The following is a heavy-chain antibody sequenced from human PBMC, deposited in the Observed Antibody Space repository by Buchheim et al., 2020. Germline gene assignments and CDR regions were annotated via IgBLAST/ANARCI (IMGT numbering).Heavy chain of an antibody. V-gene: IGHV1-2*02. CDR3: ARELGTYYDFWSSYYVQSTNKYYYGMDV. J-gene: IGHJ6*04. Sequence: QVQLVQSGAEVKKPGASVKVSCKASGYTFTGYYMHWVRQAPGQGLEWMGWNNPNSGGTNYAQKFQGRVTMTRDTSISTAYMELSRLRSDDTAVYYCARELGTYYDFWSSYYVQSTNKYYYGMDVWGRGTT. D-gene: IGHD3-3*01. CDR2: NNPNSGGT. CDR1: GYTFTGYY.